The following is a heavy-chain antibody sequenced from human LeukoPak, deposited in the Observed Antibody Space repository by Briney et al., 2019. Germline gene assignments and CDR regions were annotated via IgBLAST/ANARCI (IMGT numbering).Heavy chain of an antibody. CDR1: GITLSSYW. CDR3: AKPHSSAMDV. V-gene: IGHV3-74*01. CDR2: INSDGSST. Sequence: AGGSLRLSCAASGITLSSYWMHWVRQAPGKGLVWVSRINSDGSSTNYVDSVKGRFTISRDNAKNTLYLQMNSLRAEDTAVYYCAKPHSSAMDVWGQGTTVTVSS. J-gene: IGHJ6*02. D-gene: IGHD1-14*01.